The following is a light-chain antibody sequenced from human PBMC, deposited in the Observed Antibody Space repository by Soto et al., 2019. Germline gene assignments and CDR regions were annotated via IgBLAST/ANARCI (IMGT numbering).Light chain of an antibody. Sequence: QAVVTQPPSVSAAPGQKVTISCSGSSSNIGNNYVSWYQQLPGTAPKLLIYDNNKRPSGIPDRFSGSKSGTSATLGITGLQTGDEADYYCGTWDTLHVVFGGGTKVTVL. V-gene: IGLV1-51*01. J-gene: IGLJ2*01. CDR3: GTWDTLHVV. CDR2: DNN. CDR1: SSNIGNNY.